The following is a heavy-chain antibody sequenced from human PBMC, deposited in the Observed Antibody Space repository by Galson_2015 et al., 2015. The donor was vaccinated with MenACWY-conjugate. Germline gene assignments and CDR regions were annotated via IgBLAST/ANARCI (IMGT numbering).Heavy chain of an antibody. D-gene: IGHD3-22*01. CDR1: GYTFTSYY. CDR2: INPSGGST. CDR3: ARDSRITMIVVVASGAFIH. Sequence: QSGAEVKKPGASVKVSCKASGYTFTSYYMHWVRQAPGQGLEWMGIINPSGGSTSYAQKFQGRVTMTRDTSTSTVYMELSSLRSEDTAVYYCARDSRITMIVVVASGAFIHWGQGTLVTVSS. J-gene: IGHJ4*02. V-gene: IGHV1-46*01.